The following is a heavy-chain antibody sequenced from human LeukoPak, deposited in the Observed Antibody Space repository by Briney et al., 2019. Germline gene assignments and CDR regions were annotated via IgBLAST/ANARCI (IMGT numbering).Heavy chain of an antibody. Sequence: GASVKVSCKASGSTFTSYDINLVRQATGQGLEWMGWMNPNSGNTGYAQKFQGRVTMTRNTSISTAYMELSSLRSEDTAVYYCARGSTGSGSYYAEYFQHWRQGTLVTVFS. CDR1: GSTFTSYD. CDR3: ARGSTGSGSYYAEYFQH. CDR2: MNPNSGNT. V-gene: IGHV1-8*01. D-gene: IGHD3-10*01. J-gene: IGHJ1*01.